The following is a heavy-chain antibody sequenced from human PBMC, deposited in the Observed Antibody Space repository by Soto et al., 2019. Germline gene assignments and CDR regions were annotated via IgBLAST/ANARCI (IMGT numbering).Heavy chain of an antibody. CDR2: ISPNNGNT. J-gene: IGHJ6*02. Sequence: ASVKVSCKASGYTSTSYGISWVRQAPGQGLEWMGWISPNNGNTNYAQKLQGRVTMTTDTSMGTAYMELRRLRSDDTAVYYCARDLLVDTAMATSLSNGMHVWGQGTTVTVS. CDR1: GYTSTSYG. D-gene: IGHD5-18*01. V-gene: IGHV1-18*01. CDR3: ARDLLVDTAMATSLSNGMHV.